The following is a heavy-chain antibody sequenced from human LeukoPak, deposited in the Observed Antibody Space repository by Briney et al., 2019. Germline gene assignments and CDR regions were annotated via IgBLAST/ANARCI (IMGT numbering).Heavy chain of an antibody. J-gene: IGHJ6*02. D-gene: IGHD3-10*01. CDR3: ARVATPDLLLLWFGELLGMDV. V-gene: IGHV7-4-1*02. CDR2: INTNTGNP. CDR1: GYTFTSYA. Sequence: ASVKVSCKASGYTFTSYAMNWVRQAPGQGLEWMGWINTNTGNPTYAQGFTGRFVFSLDTSVSTAYLQISSLKAEDTAVYYCARVATPDLLLLWFGELLGMDVWGQGTTVTVSS.